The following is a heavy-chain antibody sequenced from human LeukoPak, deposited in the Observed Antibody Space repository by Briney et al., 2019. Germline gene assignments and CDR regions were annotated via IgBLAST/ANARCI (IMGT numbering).Heavy chain of an antibody. D-gene: IGHD1-14*01. CDR1: GGSISTHY. CDR2: IFYSGSA. J-gene: IGHJ5*01. V-gene: IGHV4-59*11. CDR3: ARASVGGTGPDS. Sequence: TSETLSLTCTVPGGSISTHYWSWIRQPPGKGLEWVGFIFYSGSATYNPSLQSRVTISLDTPNTQFSLTLSSVTAADTAVYYCARASVGGTGPDSWGQGALVTVAS.